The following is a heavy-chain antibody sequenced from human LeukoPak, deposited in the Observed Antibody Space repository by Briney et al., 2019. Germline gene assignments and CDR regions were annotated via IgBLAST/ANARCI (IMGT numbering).Heavy chain of an antibody. CDR3: ARTPSGTVTTYPDY. J-gene: IGHJ4*02. CDR1: GGSISSSSYY. V-gene: IGHV4-39*01. CDR2: IYYSGST. Sequence: SETLSLTCTVSGGSISSSSYYWGWIRQPPGKGREWIGSIYYSGSTYYNPSLKSRVTISVDTSKNQFSLKLSSVTAADTAVYYCARTPSGTVTTYPDYWGQGTLVTVSS. D-gene: IGHD4-17*01.